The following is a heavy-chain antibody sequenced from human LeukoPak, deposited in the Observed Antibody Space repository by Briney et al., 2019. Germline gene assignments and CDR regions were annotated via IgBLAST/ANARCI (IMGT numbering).Heavy chain of an antibody. Sequence: SETLSLTCAVSGGSITSGDYSWSWIRQPPGQGLGWIGYIYHSGSTYYNPSLKSRVTISVDRSKNQFSLKLSSVTAADTAVYYCARVWSSFPYYFDYWGQGTLVTVSS. J-gene: IGHJ4*02. CDR1: GGSITSGDYS. V-gene: IGHV4-30-2*01. D-gene: IGHD1-26*01. CDR3: ARVWSSFPYYFDY. CDR2: IYHSGST.